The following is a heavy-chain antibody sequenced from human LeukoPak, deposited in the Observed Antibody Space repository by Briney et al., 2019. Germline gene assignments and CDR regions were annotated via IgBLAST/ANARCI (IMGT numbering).Heavy chain of an antibody. V-gene: IGHV1-69*17. CDR2: IIPIFGIA. Sequence: AASVKVSCKASGGTFSSYAISWVRQAPGQGLEWMGGIIPIFGIANYAQKFQGRVTITADKSTSTAYMELSSLRSEDTAVYYCAREGYLYGSGSYYMDYWGQGTLVTVSS. D-gene: IGHD3-10*01. J-gene: IGHJ4*02. CDR1: GGTFSSYA. CDR3: AREGYLYGSGSYYMDY.